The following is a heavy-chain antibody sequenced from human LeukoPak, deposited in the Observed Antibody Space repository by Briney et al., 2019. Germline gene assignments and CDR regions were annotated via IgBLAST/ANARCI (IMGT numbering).Heavy chain of an antibody. CDR1: GFTFSSYG. Sequence: PGGALRLSCAASGFTFSSYGMHWVRQAPGKGLEWVAFIRYDGSNKYYADSVKGRFTISRDNSKNTLYLQMNSLRAEDTAVYYCAKGGGYYYYMDVWGKGTTVTISS. V-gene: IGHV3-30*02. J-gene: IGHJ6*03. CDR3: AKGGGYYYYMDV. CDR2: IRYDGSNK. D-gene: IGHD4-23*01.